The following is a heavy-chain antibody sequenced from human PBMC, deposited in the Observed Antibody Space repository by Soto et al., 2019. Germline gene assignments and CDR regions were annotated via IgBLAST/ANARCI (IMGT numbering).Heavy chain of an antibody. V-gene: IGHV1-69*02. Sequence: GASVKVSCKASGGTFSSYTISWVRQAPGRGLEWMGRIIPILGIANYAQKFQGRVTITADKSTSTAYMELSSLRSEDTAVYYCAIPRSYYDRSGYHSDFDTLGQGTMIT. CDR3: AIPRSYYDRSGYHSDFDT. CDR1: GGTFSSYT. D-gene: IGHD3-22*01. CDR2: IIPILGIA. J-gene: IGHJ3*02.